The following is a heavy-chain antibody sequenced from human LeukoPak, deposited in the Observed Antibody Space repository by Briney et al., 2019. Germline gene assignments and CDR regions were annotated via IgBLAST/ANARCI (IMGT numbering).Heavy chain of an antibody. D-gene: IGHD5-24*01. V-gene: IGHV3-11*01. CDR2: ISSSGSTI. J-gene: IGHJ5*02. CDR1: GFTFSDYY. CDR3: ARVSGDGYNYVGT. Sequence: GGSLRLSCAASGFTFSDYYVSWIRQAPGKGLEWVSYISSSGSTIYYADSVKGRFTISRDNAKNSLYLQVNSLRAEDTAVYYCARVSGDGYNYVGTWGQGTLVTVSS.